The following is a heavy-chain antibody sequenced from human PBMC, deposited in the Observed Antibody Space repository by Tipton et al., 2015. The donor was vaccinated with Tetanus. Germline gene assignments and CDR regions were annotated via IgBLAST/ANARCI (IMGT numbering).Heavy chain of an antibody. V-gene: IGHV1-18*04. CDR2: ISAYNGNT. CDR1: GYTFTGYY. CDR3: ARDYDFWSRPYYFDY. J-gene: IGHJ4*02. Sequence: QSGPEVKKPGASVKVSCKASGYTFTGYYMHWVRQAPGQGLEWMGWISAYNGNTNYAQKLQGRVTMTTDTSTSTAYMELRSLRSDDTAVYYCARDYDFWSRPYYFDYWGQGTLVTVSS. D-gene: IGHD3-3*01.